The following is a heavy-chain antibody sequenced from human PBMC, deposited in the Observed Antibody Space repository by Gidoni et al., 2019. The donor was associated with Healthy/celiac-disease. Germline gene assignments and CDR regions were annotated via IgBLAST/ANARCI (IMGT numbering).Heavy chain of an antibody. Sequence: QVQLQQWGAGLLKRSETLCLTCAVHGGSFSGYYWSRIRQPPVMGLEWMGKINHSGSTNYNPSLKSRVTISVDTSKNQFSLKLSAVAAADTAVYYCASNRPSSGWPLDYWGQGTLVTVSS. CDR3: ASNRPSSGWPLDY. V-gene: IGHV4-34*01. CDR2: INHSGST. J-gene: IGHJ4*02. CDR1: GGSFSGYY. D-gene: IGHD6-19*01.